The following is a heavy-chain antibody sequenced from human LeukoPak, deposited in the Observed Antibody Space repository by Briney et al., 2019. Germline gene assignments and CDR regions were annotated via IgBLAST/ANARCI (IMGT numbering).Heavy chain of an antibody. CDR3: ARGRGLEQQLVPNYYYMDV. CDR1: GGSFSGYY. V-gene: IGHV4-34*01. J-gene: IGHJ6*03. D-gene: IGHD6-13*01. CDR2: INHSGST. Sequence: SETLSLTCAVYGGSFSGYYWSWIRQPPGKGLEWIGEINHSGSTNYNPSLKSRVTISVDTSKNQFSLKLSSVTAADTAVYYCARGRGLEQQLVPNYYYMDVWGKGTTVTVSS.